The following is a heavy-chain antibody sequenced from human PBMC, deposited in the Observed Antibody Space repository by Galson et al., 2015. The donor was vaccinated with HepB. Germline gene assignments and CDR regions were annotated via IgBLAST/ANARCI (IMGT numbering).Heavy chain of an antibody. V-gene: IGHV4-39*01. Sequence: SETLSLTCTVSGGSISSPSHYWGWIRQPPGKGLEWIGDVFYSGNTYYTPSLNSRATLSVDTSKNEFSLKLTSLTATDTAIYYCAGRPRGHQLLPFDYGGQGILVTVSS. CDR2: VFYSGNT. J-gene: IGHJ4*02. D-gene: IGHD2-2*01. CDR1: GGSISSPSHY. CDR3: AGRPRGHQLLPFDY.